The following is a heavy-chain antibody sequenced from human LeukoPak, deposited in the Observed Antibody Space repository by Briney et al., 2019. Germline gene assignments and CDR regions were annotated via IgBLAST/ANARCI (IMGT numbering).Heavy chain of an antibody. CDR1: GGSINNYY. CDR2: IYYSGTT. Sequence: SETPSLTCAISGGSINNYYWSWIRQPPGKGLEWIGYIYYSGTTNYSPSLNSRVNISLDTAKNQFSLRLSSVTAADTAVYYCARQTAKNVDTARFDSWGQGTLVTVSS. CDR3: ARQTAKNVDTARFDS. V-gene: IGHV4-59*08. J-gene: IGHJ4*02. D-gene: IGHD5-18*01.